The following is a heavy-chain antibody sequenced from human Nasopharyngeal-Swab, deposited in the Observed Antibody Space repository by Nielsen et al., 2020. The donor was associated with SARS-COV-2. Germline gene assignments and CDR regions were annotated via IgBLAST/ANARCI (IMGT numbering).Heavy chain of an antibody. V-gene: IGHV4-34*01. CDR1: GGTFTSYY. CDR3: ARGLSGVVPAPILGLGPFYSYYYMDV. D-gene: IGHD2-2*01. J-gene: IGHJ6*03. Sequence: SLTLYLTYVVYGGTFTSYYWCLIRQHPGKGLEWIAEINHSVSTHYNPSLKSQVTISLDTSKNQFSLKLSSLTAADTAVYYCARGLSGVVPAPILGLGPFYSYYYMDVWGKGTTVTVSS. CDR2: INHSVST.